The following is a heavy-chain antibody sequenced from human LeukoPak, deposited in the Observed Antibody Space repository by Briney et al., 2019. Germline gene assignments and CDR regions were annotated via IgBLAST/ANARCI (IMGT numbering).Heavy chain of an antibody. V-gene: IGHV1-24*01. CDR1: GYTLTELS. Sequence: GASVKVSCKVSGYTLTELSMHWVRQAPGKGLEWMGGFDPEDGETIYAQKFQGRVTMTDDTSTDTAYMALSSLRSEDTAVYYCATGDVYDYVWGSYPRYWGQGTLVTVSS. CDR3: ATGDVYDYVWGSYPRY. J-gene: IGHJ4*02. CDR2: FDPEDGET. D-gene: IGHD3-16*01.